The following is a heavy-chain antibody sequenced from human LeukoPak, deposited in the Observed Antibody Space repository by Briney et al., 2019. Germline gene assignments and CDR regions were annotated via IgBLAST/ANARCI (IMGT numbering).Heavy chain of an antibody. CDR1: GFTFSSYS. D-gene: IGHD6-19*01. CDR2: TRYDGSDK. CDR3: ARILDSAWGELGY. V-gene: IGHV3-30*02. J-gene: IGHJ4*02. Sequence: GGSLRLSCAASGFTFSSYSMHWVRQAPGKGPEWVAFTRYDGSDKYYADSVKGRFTISRDNSKNTLYLQMNSLRAEDTAVYYCARILDSAWGELGYWGQGTLVTVSS.